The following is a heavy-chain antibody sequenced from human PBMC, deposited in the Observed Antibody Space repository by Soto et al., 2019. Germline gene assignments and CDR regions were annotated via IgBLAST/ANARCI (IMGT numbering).Heavy chain of an antibody. CDR3: ATGEYNYRDHY. J-gene: IGHJ4*02. D-gene: IGHD5-18*01. CDR1: GYSISSGFY. Sequence: PSETLSLTCAVSGYSISSGFYWGWIRQPPGKGLEWIGSIYHSGSTYYNPSLKSRVTISVDTSKNQFSLKLSSVTAADTAVYYCATGEYNYRDHYWGKGTLVTVSS. V-gene: IGHV4-38-2*01. CDR2: IYHSGST.